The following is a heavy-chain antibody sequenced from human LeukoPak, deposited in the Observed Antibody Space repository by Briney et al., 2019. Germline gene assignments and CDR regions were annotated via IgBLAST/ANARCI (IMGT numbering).Heavy chain of an antibody. V-gene: IGHV4-34*01. Sequence: SETLSLTCAVYGGSFSGYYWSWIRQPPGKGLEWIGEINHSGSTNYNPSLKSRVTISVDTSKNQFSLKLSSVTAADTAVYYCASSGYSYGYSRSLYYWGQGTLATVSS. CDR2: INHSGST. CDR1: GGSFSGYY. D-gene: IGHD5-18*01. J-gene: IGHJ4*02. CDR3: ASSGYSYGYSRSLYY.